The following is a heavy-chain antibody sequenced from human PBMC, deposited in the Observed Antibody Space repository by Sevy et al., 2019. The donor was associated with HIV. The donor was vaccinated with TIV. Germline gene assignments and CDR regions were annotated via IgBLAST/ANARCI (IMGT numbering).Heavy chain of an antibody. V-gene: IGHV4-39*02. CDR2: IYYRGNT. D-gene: IGHD6-13*01. J-gene: IGHJ4*02. Sequence: SDTLSLTCSVSGDSITSSSYYWGWIRQPPGKGLEWIGIIYYRGNTYYNPSLKSRVTIFVDTSKNHFSLKLTSVTAADTAFYYCARRAYGSSHYLDYWGQGTLVTVSS. CDR1: GDSITSSSYY. CDR3: ARRAYGSSHYLDY.